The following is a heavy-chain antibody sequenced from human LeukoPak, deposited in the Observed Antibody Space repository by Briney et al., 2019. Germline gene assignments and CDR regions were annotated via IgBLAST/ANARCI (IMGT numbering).Heavy chain of an antibody. D-gene: IGHD6-13*01. CDR3: ARDSLAGVAAPFDY. Sequence: GASVKVSCKASGGTFSSYTISWVRQAPGQGLEWMGRIIPILGIANYAQKFQGRVTITADKSTSTAYMELSSLRSEDTAVYYCARDSLAGVAAPFDYWGQGTLVTDPS. V-gene: IGHV1-69*04. CDR2: IIPILGIA. J-gene: IGHJ4*02. CDR1: GGTFSSYT.